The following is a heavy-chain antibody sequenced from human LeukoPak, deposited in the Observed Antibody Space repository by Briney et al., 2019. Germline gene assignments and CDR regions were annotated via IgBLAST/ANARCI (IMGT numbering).Heavy chain of an antibody. V-gene: IGHV4-4*07. CDR1: GGSISSYF. CDR2: IHVSGST. CDR3: ARDLGSSGYFDV. J-gene: IGHJ6*04. Sequence: PSETLSLTCGVSGGSISSYFWSWIRQPAGKGLEWIGYIHVSGSTNYNPSLKSRVTMSEDMSKNQISLKLSSVTAADTAVYYCARDLGSSGYFDVWGKGTTVTVSS. D-gene: IGHD3-22*01.